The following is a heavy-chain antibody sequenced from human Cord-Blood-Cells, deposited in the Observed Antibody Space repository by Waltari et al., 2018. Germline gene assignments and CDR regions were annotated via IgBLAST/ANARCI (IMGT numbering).Heavy chain of an antibody. Sequence: QVQLVESGGGVVQPGRSLRLSCAASGFTFSSTGMHWVRQAPGKGLEWVAVIWYDGSNKYYADSVKGRFTSSRDNSKNTLYLQMNSLRAEDTAVYYCARGNDYGDYWGQGTLVTVSS. CDR2: IWYDGSNK. J-gene: IGHJ4*02. CDR1: GFTFSSTG. V-gene: IGHV3-33*01. CDR3: ARGNDYGDY.